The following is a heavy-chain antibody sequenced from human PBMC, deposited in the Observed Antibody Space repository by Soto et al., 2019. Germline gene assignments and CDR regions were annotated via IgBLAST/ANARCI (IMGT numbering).Heavy chain of an antibody. D-gene: IGHD6-13*01. V-gene: IGHV4-59*01. J-gene: IGHJ5*02. CDR3: AREGYSSSWYGSDNWFDP. Sequence: PSETLSLTCTVSGGSISSYYWSWIRQPPGKGLEWIGYIYYSGSTNYNPSLKSRVTISADTSKNQFSLKLSSVTAADTAVYYCAREGYSSSWYGSDNWFDPWGQGTLVTVSS. CDR2: IYYSGST. CDR1: GGSISSYY.